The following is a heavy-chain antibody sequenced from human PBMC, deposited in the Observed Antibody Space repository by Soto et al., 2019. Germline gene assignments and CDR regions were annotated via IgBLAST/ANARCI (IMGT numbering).Heavy chain of an antibody. CDR2: IYYSGST. J-gene: IGHJ4*02. CDR1: GGSISSSSYY. D-gene: IGHD3-3*01. V-gene: IGHV4-39*01. CDR3: ARHPPNDYYDVCSGYYTVDY. Sequence: QLQLQESGPGLVKPSETLSLTCTVSGGSISSSSYYWGWIRQPPGKGLEWIGSIYYSGSTYYNPSPKSRVTISVDTAKIQFSLKLSSVTAADTAVYYCARHPPNDYYDVCSGYYTVDYWGQGTLVTVSS.